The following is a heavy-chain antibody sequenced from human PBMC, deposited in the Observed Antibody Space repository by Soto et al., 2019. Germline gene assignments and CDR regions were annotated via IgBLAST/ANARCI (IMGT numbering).Heavy chain of an antibody. D-gene: IGHD3-3*01. V-gene: IGHV4-30-4*01. Sequence: LSLTCTVSGGSISSGDYYWSWIRQPPGKGLEWIGYIYYSGSTYYNPSLKSRVTISVDTSKNQFSLKLSSVTAADTAVYYCARVRVTIFGVVIIRGHFDYWGQGTLVTVSS. J-gene: IGHJ4*02. CDR2: IYYSGST. CDR3: ARVRVTIFGVVIIRGHFDY. CDR1: GGSISSGDYY.